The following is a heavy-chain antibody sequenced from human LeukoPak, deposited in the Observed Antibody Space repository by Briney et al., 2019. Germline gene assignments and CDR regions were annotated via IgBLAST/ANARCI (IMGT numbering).Heavy chain of an antibody. J-gene: IGHJ4*02. CDR3: ARDDRRVATIIGPFVY. V-gene: IGHV3-30*04. CDR1: GFTFSSYA. D-gene: IGHD5-12*01. CDR2: ISYDGSNK. Sequence: GRSLRLSCAASGFTFSSYAMHWVRQAPGKGLEWVAVISYDGSNKYYADSVKGRFTISRDNSKNTLYLQMNSLRAEGTAVYYCARDDRRVATIIGPFVYWGQGTLVTVSS.